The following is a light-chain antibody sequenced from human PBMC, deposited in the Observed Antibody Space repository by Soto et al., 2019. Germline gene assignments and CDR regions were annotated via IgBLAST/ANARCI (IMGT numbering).Light chain of an antibody. CDR1: TSDFGGSKY. V-gene: IGLV2-14*01. J-gene: IGLJ2*01. CDR3: SAYAGSGAPVL. Sequence: QSALTQPASVSGSPGQSITISCTGATSDFGGSKYVSWYQHHPGKAPKLMIYEVSNRPSGVSNRFSGSKSGNTASLTISGLQAGDEAAYYCSAYAGSGAPVLFGGGTKLTVL. CDR2: EVS.